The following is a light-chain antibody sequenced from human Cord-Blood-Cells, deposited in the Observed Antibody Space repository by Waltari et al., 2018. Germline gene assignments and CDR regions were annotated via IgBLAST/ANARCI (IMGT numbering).Light chain of an antibody. CDR1: QDISNY. CDR3: QQYDNLPLT. Sequence: DIQMSQCPCSLSATVGDRVTITCQASQDISNYLNWYQQKPGKAPKLLIYDASNLETGVPSRFSGSGSGTDFTFTISSLQPEDIATYYCQQYDNLPLTFGGGTKVEIK. CDR2: DAS. J-gene: IGKJ4*01. V-gene: IGKV1-33*01.